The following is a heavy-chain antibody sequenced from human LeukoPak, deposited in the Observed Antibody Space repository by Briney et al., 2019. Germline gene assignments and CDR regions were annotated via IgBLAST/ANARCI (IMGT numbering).Heavy chain of an antibody. D-gene: IGHD1-14*01. CDR2: INHSGSS. V-gene: IGHV4-34*01. CDR3: AGGDTTNVPDY. Sequence: SETLSLTCAVYGGSFSGYYWSWIRQPPGKGLEWIGEINHSGSSNYNQSLKSRGTISVDTSKKQFSLRLNAVTAADTAVYYCAGGDTTNVPDYWGQGTLVTVSS. J-gene: IGHJ4*02. CDR1: GGSFSGYY.